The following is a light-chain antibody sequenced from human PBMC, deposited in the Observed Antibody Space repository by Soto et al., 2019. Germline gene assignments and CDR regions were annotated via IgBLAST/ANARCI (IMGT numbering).Light chain of an antibody. J-gene: IGKJ4*01. V-gene: IGKV3-15*01. CDR1: QSVSSN. CDR3: QQYNSWPLT. CDR2: GAS. Sequence: EMVMTQSPATLSVSPGERATLSCRASQSVSSNLAWYQVNPGQAPRLLIYGASARATGIPARFSGSGSGTEFTLTISSLQSEDFAVYYCQQYNSWPLTFGGGTK.